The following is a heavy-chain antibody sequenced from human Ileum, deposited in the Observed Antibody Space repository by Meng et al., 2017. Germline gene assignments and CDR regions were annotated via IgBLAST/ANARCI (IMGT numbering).Heavy chain of an antibody. J-gene: IGHJ4*02. V-gene: IGHV4-61*08. Sequence: HVQLQESGPGLVRPSETLSLLCTVSGGSVSRAGYQWGWIRQPPGKGLEWIGYASTNYNPSLKSRVTISLDTSRNQFSLSLSSVTAADTAVYYCARDHMGSLDYRGQGILVTVSS. D-gene: IGHD1-26*01. CDR2: AST. CDR1: GGSVSRAGYQ. CDR3: ARDHMGSLDY.